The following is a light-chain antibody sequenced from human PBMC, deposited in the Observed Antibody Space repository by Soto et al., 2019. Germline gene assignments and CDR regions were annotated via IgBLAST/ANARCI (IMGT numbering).Light chain of an antibody. CDR1: QSISSW. Sequence: DFQMTQSPSTLSASVGDRVTITCRASQSISSWLAWYQQKPGKAPKLLIYDASSLESGVPSRFSGSGSGTEFTLTISSLQPDDFATYYCQQYNSYPSPFGQGTKVEIK. V-gene: IGKV1-5*01. J-gene: IGKJ1*01. CDR2: DAS. CDR3: QQYNSYPSP.